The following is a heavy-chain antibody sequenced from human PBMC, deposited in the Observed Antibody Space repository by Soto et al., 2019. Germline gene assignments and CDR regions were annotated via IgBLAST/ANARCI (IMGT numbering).Heavy chain of an antibody. V-gene: IGHV1-69*13. J-gene: IGHJ6*02. Sequence: SVKVSCKASGGTFSSYAISWVRQAPGQGLEWMGGIIPIFGTANYAQKFQGRVTITADESTSTAYMELSSLRSEDTAVYYCARVYYDFWSGHYYYYGMDVWGQGTTVTVSS. CDR2: IIPIFGTA. D-gene: IGHD3-3*01. CDR1: GGTFSSYA. CDR3: ARVYYDFWSGHYYYYGMDV.